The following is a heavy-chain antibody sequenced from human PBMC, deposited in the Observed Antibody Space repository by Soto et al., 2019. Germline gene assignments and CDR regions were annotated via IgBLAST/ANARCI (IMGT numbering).Heavy chain of an antibody. J-gene: IGHJ4*02. CDR3: VSWGKWKVPDH. CDR2: IWYDASTK. Sequence: QVQLVESGGGVVQPGTSLRLSCAASGFTFSSPGMHFVRQAPGQGPEWVAVIWYDASTKYYADSVRGRCSISRDNAKNTLYLQMRSMRVEDTDVYHCVSWGKWKVPDHWGQGTLVTVSS. CDR1: GFTFSSPG. D-gene: IGHD3-16*01. V-gene: IGHV3-33*01.